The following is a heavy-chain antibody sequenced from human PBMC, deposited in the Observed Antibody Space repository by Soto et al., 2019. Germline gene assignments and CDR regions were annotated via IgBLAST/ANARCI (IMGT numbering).Heavy chain of an antibody. J-gene: IGHJ4*02. CDR1: GLTFSSSA. CDR2: LSGSGGTT. Sequence: GGSLRLSCAASGLTFSSSAMSWVRQAPGKGLEWVSILSGSGGTTYYADSVKGRFTISRDNSKNTLYLQMNSLRAEDTAVYYCAKDWYYYDSSGFIDCWGQGTLVTVSS. V-gene: IGHV3-23*01. CDR3: AKDWYYYDSSGFIDC. D-gene: IGHD3-22*01.